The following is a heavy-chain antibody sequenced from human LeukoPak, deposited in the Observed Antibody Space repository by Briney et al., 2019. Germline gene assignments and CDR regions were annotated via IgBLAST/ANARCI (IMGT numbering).Heavy chain of an antibody. D-gene: IGHD6-19*01. J-gene: IGHJ4*02. CDR3: ARGYSSGWYVGY. V-gene: IGHV3-21*01. CDR1: GFTFSSYS. Sequence: GGSLRLSCAASGFTFSSYSMNWVRQAPGKGLEWVSSISSSSSSYIYYADSVKGRFTISRDNAKNSLYLQMNSLRAEDTAVYYCARGYSSGWYVGYWGQGTLVTVSS. CDR2: ISSSSSSYI.